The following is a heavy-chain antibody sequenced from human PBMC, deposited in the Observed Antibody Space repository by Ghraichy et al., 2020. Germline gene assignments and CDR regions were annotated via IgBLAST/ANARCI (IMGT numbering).Heavy chain of an antibody. CDR3: ARGPAYDYVWGSHPD. CDR1: GYTFTSYG. D-gene: IGHD3-16*01. Sequence: ASVKVSCKASGYTFTSYGISWVRQAPGQGLEWMGWISAYNGNTNYAQKLQGRVTMTTDTSTSTAYMELRSLRSDDTAAYYCARGPAYDYVWGSHPDWGQGTLVTVSS. V-gene: IGHV1-18*04. J-gene: IGHJ4*02. CDR2: ISAYNGNT.